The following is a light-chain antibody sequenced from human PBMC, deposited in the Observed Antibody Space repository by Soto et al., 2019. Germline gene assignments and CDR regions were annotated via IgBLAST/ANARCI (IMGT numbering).Light chain of an antibody. Sequence: IVLTQSPATLSLSPGETATLSCRASQSISRYLAWYQQKPGQAPRLLIYDASIRATGIPARFRGGGSETDFTLTISSLAPEDFAIYYCQQRGTWPRVTFGGVTKVDIK. CDR1: QSISRY. CDR2: DAS. J-gene: IGKJ4*01. CDR3: QQRGTWPRVT. V-gene: IGKV3-11*01.